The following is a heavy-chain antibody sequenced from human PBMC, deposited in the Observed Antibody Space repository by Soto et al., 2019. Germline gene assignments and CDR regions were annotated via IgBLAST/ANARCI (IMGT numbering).Heavy chain of an antibody. CDR2: IHYSGST. CDR1: GDSVGNGPYY. V-gene: IGHV4-61*01. CDR3: ARVGSSCHSGGCYYYYGLGV. J-gene: IGHJ6*02. Sequence: QVRLQESGPGLVKPSETLSLSCLVSGDSVGNGPYYWSWIRQSPGEGLEWIAYIHYSGSTNVNPSLESRVNISIDMSKTQFFLELRSVTAADAAVYFCARVGSSCHSGGCYYYYGLGVWGQGTTVAISS. D-gene: IGHD1-26*01.